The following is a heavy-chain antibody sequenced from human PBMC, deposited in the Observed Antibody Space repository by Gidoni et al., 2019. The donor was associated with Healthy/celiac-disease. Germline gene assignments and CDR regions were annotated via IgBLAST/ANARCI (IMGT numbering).Heavy chain of an antibody. CDR3: ARASRRGAVYDNWFDP. V-gene: IGHV1-69*04. CDR2: IILILGIA. D-gene: IGHD3-16*01. Sequence: QVQLVLSGAEVTKPGSSVTVSCKAPGAPFSTHAISWVRQAPGQGLEWMGRIILILGIANYAQKFQGRVTITAVKSASTAYMALSSLRSEDTAVYYCARASRRGAVYDNWFDPWGQGTLVTVSS. CDR1: GAPFSTHA. J-gene: IGHJ5*02.